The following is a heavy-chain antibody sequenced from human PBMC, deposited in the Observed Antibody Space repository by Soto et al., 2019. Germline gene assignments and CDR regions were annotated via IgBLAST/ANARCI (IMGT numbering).Heavy chain of an antibody. V-gene: IGHV3-23*01. CDR3: AKDNYYGSGSYYLYFDY. J-gene: IGHJ4*02. Sequence: GGSLRLSCAASGFTFSNYAMSWVRQAPGKGLEWVSAISGSGGSTYYADSVKGRFTISRDNSKNTLYLQMNSLRAEDTAVYYCAKDNYYGSGSYYLYFDYWGQGTLVTVSS. D-gene: IGHD3-10*01. CDR1: GFTFSNYA. CDR2: ISGSGGST.